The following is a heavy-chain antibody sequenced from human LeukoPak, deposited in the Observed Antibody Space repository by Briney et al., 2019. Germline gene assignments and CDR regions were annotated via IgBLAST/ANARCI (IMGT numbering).Heavy chain of an antibody. CDR2: INHSGST. Sequence: KASETLSLTCAVYGGSFSGYYWSWIRQPPGKGLEWIGEINHSGSTNYNPSLKSRVTISVDTSKNQFSLKLSSVTAADTAVYYCARGGRYDSSGSIGDWGQGTLVTVSS. D-gene: IGHD3-22*01. V-gene: IGHV4-34*01. J-gene: IGHJ4*02. CDR1: GGSFSGYY. CDR3: ARGGRYDSSGSIGD.